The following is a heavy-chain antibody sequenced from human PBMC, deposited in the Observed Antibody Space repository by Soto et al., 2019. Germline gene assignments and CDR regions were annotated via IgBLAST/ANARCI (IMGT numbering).Heavy chain of an antibody. V-gene: IGHV4-59*01. CDR3: ARDLAAVPRAFDY. CDR2: VYYTGTT. D-gene: IGHD6-13*01. J-gene: IGHJ4*02. Sequence: SETLSLTCTVSGGSISSYFYIWVRQPPGKGLEWIGSVYYTGTTDYNPPLKSRVTISVDTSKTQFSLNLRSVTAADTAVYYCARDLAAVPRAFDYWGRGTLVTVSS. CDR1: GGSISSYF.